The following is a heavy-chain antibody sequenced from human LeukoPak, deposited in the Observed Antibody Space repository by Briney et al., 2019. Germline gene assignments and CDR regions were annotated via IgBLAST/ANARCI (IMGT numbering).Heavy chain of an antibody. CDR1: GDSVSSNGAA. J-gene: IGHJ5*02. V-gene: IGHV6-1*01. CDR3: ARQIVVVPTAMVKGWFDP. Sequence: SQTLSPTCAISGDSVSSNGAAWNWIRQSPSRGLEWLGRTYYRSRWYNDYAESVKSRITINPDTSKHQFSLQLNSVTPEDTAVYYCARQIVVVPTAMVKGWFDPWDQGTLVTVSS. D-gene: IGHD2-2*01. CDR2: TYYRSRWYN.